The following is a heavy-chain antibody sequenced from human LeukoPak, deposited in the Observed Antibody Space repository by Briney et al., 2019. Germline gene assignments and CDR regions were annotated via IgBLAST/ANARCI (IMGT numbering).Heavy chain of an antibody. V-gene: IGHV1-2*02. CDR2: INPNSGGT. Sequence: ASVKVSCKASGYTFTGYYMHWVRQAPGQGLEWMGWINPNSGGTNYVQKFQGRVTMTRDTSISTAYMELSRLRSDDTAVYYCASDCSSTSCPYNWFDPWGQGTLVTVSS. J-gene: IGHJ5*02. CDR1: GYTFTGYY. D-gene: IGHD2-2*01. CDR3: ASDCSSTSCPYNWFDP.